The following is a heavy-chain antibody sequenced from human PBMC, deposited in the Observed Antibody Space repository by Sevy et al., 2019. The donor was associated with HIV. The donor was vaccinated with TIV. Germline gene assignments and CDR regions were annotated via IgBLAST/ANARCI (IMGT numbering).Heavy chain of an antibody. J-gene: IGHJ5*02. CDR2: INPDGSIT. Sequence: GGSLRLSCTASGLISSPYWMHWVRQAPGKGLVWVSRINPDGSITSYADAEKGRFTISRDNAQNTLYLQMNSLRAEDTAVYYCAKTGYYYDSSRYNWFDPWGQGTLVTVSS. D-gene: IGHD3-22*01. V-gene: IGHV3-74*01. CDR3: AKTGYYYDSSRYNWFDP. CDR1: GLISSPYW.